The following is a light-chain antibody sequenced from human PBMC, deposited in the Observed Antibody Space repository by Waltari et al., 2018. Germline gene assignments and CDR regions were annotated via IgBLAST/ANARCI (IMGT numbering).Light chain of an antibody. Sequence: QSALTQPASVSGSPGQSITISCTGTSSDVGGYNYVSWYQQHPGKAPKRMIYEFSNRPSGVSNRFAGSKSGNTASRTISGLQAEDEADYYCSSYTSSSTPCVFGTGTKVTVL. CDR2: EFS. CDR1: SSDVGGYNY. CDR3: SSYTSSSTPCV. V-gene: IGLV2-14*01. J-gene: IGLJ1*01.